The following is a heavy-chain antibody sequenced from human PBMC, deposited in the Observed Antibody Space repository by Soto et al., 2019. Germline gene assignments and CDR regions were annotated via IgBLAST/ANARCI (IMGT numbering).Heavy chain of an antibody. CDR2: ISAYNGNT. Sequence: QVQLVQSGAEVKKPGASVKVSCKASGYTFTSYGISWVRQAPGQGLEWMGWISAYNGNTNYAQKLQGRVTMTTDTSTSTAYMELRSLRSDDTAVYYCAGRITIFGVVIIAFAGMDVWGQGTTVTVSS. CDR3: AGRITIFGVVIIAFAGMDV. CDR1: GYTFTSYG. V-gene: IGHV1-18*01. J-gene: IGHJ6*02. D-gene: IGHD3-3*01.